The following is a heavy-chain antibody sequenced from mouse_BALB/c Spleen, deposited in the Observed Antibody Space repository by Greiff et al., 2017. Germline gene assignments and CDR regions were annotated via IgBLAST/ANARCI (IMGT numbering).Heavy chain of an antibody. CDR2: IYPGNVNT. J-gene: IGHJ1*01. V-gene: IGHV1S56*01. CDR1: GYTFTSYY. D-gene: IGHD4-1*02. CDR3: ARSTGWYFDV. Sequence: LVESGPELVKPGASVRISCKASGYTFTSYYIHWVKQRPGQGLEWIGWIYPGNVNTKYNEKFKGKATLTADKSSSTAYMQLSSLTSEDSAVYFCARSTGWYFDVWGAGTTVTVSS.